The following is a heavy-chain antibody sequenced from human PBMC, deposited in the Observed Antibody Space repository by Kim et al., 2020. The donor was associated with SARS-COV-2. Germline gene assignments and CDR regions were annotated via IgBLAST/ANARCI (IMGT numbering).Heavy chain of an antibody. CDR1: GFTFSSYS. V-gene: IGHV3-30*18. D-gene: IGHD1-1*01. CDR3: SKDGLATDNYAEAFDI. J-gene: IGHJ3*02. CDR2: VSSDGSNQ. Sequence: GGSLRLSCSASGFTFSSYSMFWVRRTPGKGLEWLASVSSDGSNQVYADSVKGRFTVSRDNSKNTVFLQMNSLRADDTGVYYCSKDGLATDNYAEAFDIWGQGTLVTVSS.